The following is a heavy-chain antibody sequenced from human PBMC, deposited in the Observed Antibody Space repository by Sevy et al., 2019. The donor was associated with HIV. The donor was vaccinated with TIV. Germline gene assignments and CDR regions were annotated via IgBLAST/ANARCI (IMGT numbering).Heavy chain of an antibody. CDR1: GFSLSTSGVG. V-gene: IGHV2-5*02. CDR3: AHTSPYGDYVHFDY. J-gene: IGHJ4*02. Sequence: SGPTLVNPTQTLTLTCTFSGFSLSTSGVGVGWIRQPPGKALEWLALIYWDDDKRYSPSLKTGLTITKDTSKNQVVLTMTNMDPVETATYYCAHTSPYGDYVHFDYWGQGTLVTVSS. CDR2: IYWDDDK. D-gene: IGHD4-17*01.